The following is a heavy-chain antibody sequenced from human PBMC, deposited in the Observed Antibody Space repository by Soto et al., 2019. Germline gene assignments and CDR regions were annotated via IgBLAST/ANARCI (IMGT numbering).Heavy chain of an antibody. V-gene: IGHV1-69*13. CDR2: IIPIFGTA. CDR1: GGTFSSYA. Sequence: SVKVSCKASGGTFSSYAISWVRQAPGQGLEWMGGIIPIFGTANFAQKFQGRVTITADESTSTAYMELSSLRSEDTAVYYCARVPDCSGGSCYFWYFDLWGRGTLVTVTS. D-gene: IGHD2-15*01. CDR3: ARVPDCSGGSCYFWYFDL. J-gene: IGHJ2*01.